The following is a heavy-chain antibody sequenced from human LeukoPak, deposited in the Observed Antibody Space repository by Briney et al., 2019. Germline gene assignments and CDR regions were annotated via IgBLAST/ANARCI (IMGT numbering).Heavy chain of an antibody. CDR2: AYYTGGT. CDR1: GGSISSSSYY. Sequence: SETLSLTCTVSGGSISSSSYYWGWIRQPPGKGLEWIGTAYYTGGTYYNPSLNRRVTISVDTSKNQFSLKVTSVTAADTAVYFWAREGHYSNWGTQWFDPWGRGTLVTVS. D-gene: IGHD7-27*01. V-gene: IGHV4-39*07. CDR3: AREGHYSNWGTQWFDP. J-gene: IGHJ5*02.